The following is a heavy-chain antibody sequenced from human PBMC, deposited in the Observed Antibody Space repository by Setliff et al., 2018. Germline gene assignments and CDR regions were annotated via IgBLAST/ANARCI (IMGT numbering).Heavy chain of an antibody. CDR1: GYTLTNYY. CDR3: VRERRGGHFDY. J-gene: IGHJ4*02. CDR2: INPSGGLT. Sequence: ASVKVSCKASGYTLTNYYMHWVRQAPGQGLEWMGIINPSGGLTRYAQKFQGRVTMTADTSTNTVYMDLSSLGSEDTAVYYCVRERRGGHFDYWGQGTLVTVSS. V-gene: IGHV1-46*01.